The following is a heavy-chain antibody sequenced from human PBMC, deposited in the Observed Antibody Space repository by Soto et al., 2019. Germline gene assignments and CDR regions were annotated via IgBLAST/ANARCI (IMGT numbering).Heavy chain of an antibody. Sequence: QITLKESGPTLVKPTQTLTLTCTFSGFSLSTSGVGVGWIRQPPGKALEWLALIYWDEDKGYSPSLKSRLTITKDTSKNQVVLTMTIMDPVDTPTYYCARAYCSGGSCYSRWFDPWGQGTLVTVSS. CDR2: IYWDEDK. CDR3: ARAYCSGGSCYSRWFDP. D-gene: IGHD2-15*01. J-gene: IGHJ5*02. V-gene: IGHV2-5*02. CDR1: GFSLSTSGVG.